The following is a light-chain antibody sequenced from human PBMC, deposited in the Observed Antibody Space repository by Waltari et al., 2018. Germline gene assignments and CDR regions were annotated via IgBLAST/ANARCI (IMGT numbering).Light chain of an antibody. Sequence: DVQLTQSPSSLSASVGDRVTITCRASQSISDYLNWSQVKPGKAPSLLIYAASSLQSGVPSRFSGRGSGTDFTLTISSLQPEDFASYYCQQSYSTLALTFGGGTKVE. CDR3: QQSYSTLALT. CDR1: QSISDY. V-gene: IGKV1-39*01. J-gene: IGKJ4*01. CDR2: AAS.